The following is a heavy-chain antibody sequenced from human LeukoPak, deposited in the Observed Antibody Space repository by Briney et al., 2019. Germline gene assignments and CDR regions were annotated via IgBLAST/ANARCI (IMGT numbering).Heavy chain of an antibody. J-gene: IGHJ4*02. CDR3: VRWKDYYGSGNRYFDY. V-gene: IGHV1-2*06. CDR1: GFIFTDYY. Sequence: ASVKVSRKSSGFIFTDYYIHWVRQAPGQGLEWMGRIDPNSGDTNLAQNFRGRVTMTRDTSITTSYMELSRLRSDDTAVYYCVRWKDYYGSGNRYFDYWGQGTLVTVSS. D-gene: IGHD3-10*01. CDR2: IDPNSGDT.